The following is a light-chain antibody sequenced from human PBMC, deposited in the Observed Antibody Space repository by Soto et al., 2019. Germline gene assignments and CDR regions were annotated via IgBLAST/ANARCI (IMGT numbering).Light chain of an antibody. CDR2: AAS. CDR3: LQDYNYPRT. J-gene: IGKJ1*01. V-gene: IGKV1-6*01. Sequence: AVQMTQSPSSLSASVGDRVTITCRASQAIRSDLGWYQMKPGKVPELLIYAASNLQSGVPSRFIGRGYGTDFTLTISSLQPEDFATYYCLQDYNYPRTFGQGTKVEI. CDR1: QAIRSD.